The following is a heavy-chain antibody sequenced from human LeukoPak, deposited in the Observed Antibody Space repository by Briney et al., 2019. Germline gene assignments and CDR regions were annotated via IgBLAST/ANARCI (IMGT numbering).Heavy chain of an antibody. V-gene: IGHV4-39*07. J-gene: IGHJ4*02. D-gene: IGHD3-10*01. Sequence: SETLSLTCTVPGGSISSTNYYWAWIRQPPGRGLEWIGSIYYTGTTFDNPSLKSRVTLSVDTSKNQFSLKLSSVTAADTAVYYCARADGSGSYPFDYWGQGTLVTVSS. CDR1: GGSISSTNYY. CDR3: ARADGSGSYPFDY. CDR2: IYYTGTT.